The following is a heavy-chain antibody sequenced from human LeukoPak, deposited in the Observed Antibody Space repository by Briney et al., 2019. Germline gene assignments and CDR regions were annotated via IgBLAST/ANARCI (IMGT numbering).Heavy chain of an antibody. Sequence: SETLSLTCTVSGGSISSSSYYWGWIRQPPGKGLEWIGSIYYSGSTYYNPSLKSRVTISVDTSKNQFSLKLSSVTAADTAVYYCAREEGEAFDIWGQGTMVTVSS. CDR1: GGSISSSSYY. J-gene: IGHJ3*02. CDR3: AREEGEAFDI. D-gene: IGHD3-16*01. CDR2: IYYSGST. V-gene: IGHV4-39*02.